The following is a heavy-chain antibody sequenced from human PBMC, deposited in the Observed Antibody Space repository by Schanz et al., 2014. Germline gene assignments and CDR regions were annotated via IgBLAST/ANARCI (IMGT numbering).Heavy chain of an antibody. CDR2: ISYDGRNK. CDR1: GFTLSSYA. Sequence: QVQLVESGGGVVQPGRSLRLSCAAYGFTLSSYAMHWVRQAPGKGLEWVAVISYDGRNKYYADSVKGRFTISRDNSKNTLYLQMNSLRAEDTAVYYCARDLEGYDGGGGGFDPWGQGTLGTVSS. V-gene: IGHV3-30-3*01. J-gene: IGHJ5*02. CDR3: ARDLEGYDGGGGGFDP. D-gene: IGHD2-21*01.